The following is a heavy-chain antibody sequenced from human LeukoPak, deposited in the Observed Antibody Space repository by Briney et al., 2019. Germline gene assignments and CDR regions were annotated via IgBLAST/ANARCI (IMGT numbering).Heavy chain of an antibody. J-gene: IGHJ3*02. V-gene: IGHV4-59*01. CDR3: ARALGYYDILTGYYPDAFDI. Sequence: PSETLSLTCTVSGGSISSYYWSWIRQPPGKGLEWIGYIYYSGSTNYNPSLKSRVTISVDTSKGQFSLKLSSVTAADTAVYYCARALGYYDILTGYYPDAFDIWGQGTMVTVSS. CDR2: IYYSGST. D-gene: IGHD3-9*01. CDR1: GGSISSYY.